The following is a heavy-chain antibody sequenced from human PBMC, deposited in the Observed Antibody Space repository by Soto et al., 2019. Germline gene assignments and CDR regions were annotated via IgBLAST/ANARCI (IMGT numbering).Heavy chain of an antibody. CDR3: ARGLSPIAVAGPGNYYFDY. V-gene: IGHV1-69*13. Sequence: SVKVSCKASGGTFSSYAISWVRQAPGQGLEWMGGIIPIFGTANYAQKFQGRVTITADESTSTAYMELSSLRSEDTAVYYCARGLSPIAVAGPGNYYFDYWGQGTLVTVSS. CDR2: IIPIFGTA. CDR1: GGTFSSYA. D-gene: IGHD6-19*01. J-gene: IGHJ4*02.